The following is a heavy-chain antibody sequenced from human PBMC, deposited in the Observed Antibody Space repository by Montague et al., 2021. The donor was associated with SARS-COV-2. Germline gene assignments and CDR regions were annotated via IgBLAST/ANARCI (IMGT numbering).Heavy chain of an antibody. V-gene: IGHV4-39*02. Sequence: SETLSLTCAVSDASISSDNYFWGWIRQPPGKGLEWIGSIHYSEATYYNPSLKSRLTISVDTSKNHFSLKLTSVTASDSAVYYCARPIHDNSPDRAFDVWGQGTMVTVSS. J-gene: IGHJ3*01. D-gene: IGHD3-22*01. CDR2: IHYSEAT. CDR1: DASISSDNYF. CDR3: ARPIHDNSPDRAFDV.